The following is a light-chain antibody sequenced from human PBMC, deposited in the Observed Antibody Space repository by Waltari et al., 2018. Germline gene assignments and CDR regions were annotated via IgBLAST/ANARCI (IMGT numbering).Light chain of an antibody. Sequence: EIVLTQSPGTLSLSPGERATLSCRASQSVGKYLAWYQQKPGQAARLLIYDASTRATGIPDRFSGSGSGTDFSLTISRLEPEDFAVYYCQKYVNLPATFGQGTKVEI. CDR1: QSVGKY. J-gene: IGKJ1*01. V-gene: IGKV3-20*01. CDR2: DAS. CDR3: QKYVNLPAT.